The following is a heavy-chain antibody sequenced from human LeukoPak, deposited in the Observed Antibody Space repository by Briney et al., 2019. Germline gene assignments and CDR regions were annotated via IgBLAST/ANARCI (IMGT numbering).Heavy chain of an antibody. J-gene: IGHJ4*02. D-gene: IGHD3-9*01. CDR3: AKDRELRYFDWLDY. V-gene: IGHV3-23*01. Sequence: GGSLRLSCAASGFTFSSYAMSWVRQAPGKGLEWFSAISGSDGSTYYADSVKGRFTISRDNSKNTLYLQMNSLRAEDTAVYYCAKDRELRYFDWLDYWGQGTLVTVSS. CDR2: ISGSDGST. CDR1: GFTFSSYA.